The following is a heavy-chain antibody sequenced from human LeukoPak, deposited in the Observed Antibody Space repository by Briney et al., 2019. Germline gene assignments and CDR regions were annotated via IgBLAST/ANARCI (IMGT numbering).Heavy chain of an antibody. D-gene: IGHD3/OR15-3a*01. CDR3: SGLYYYYMDV. CDR1: GLTFSSYA. J-gene: IGHJ6*03. V-gene: IGHV3-23*01. Sequence: GGSLRLSCAASGLTFSSYAMTWVRQAPGKGLEWVSAISASGASTFYADSVKGRFTIPRDNSKNSLYLQMNSLRAEDTAVYYCSGLYYYYMDVWGKGTTVTISS. CDR2: ISASGAST.